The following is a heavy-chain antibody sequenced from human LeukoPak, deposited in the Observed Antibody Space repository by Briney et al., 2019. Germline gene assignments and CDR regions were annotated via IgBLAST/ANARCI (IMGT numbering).Heavy chain of an antibody. V-gene: IGHV3-7*02. CDR3: ARGAYLGGYYDILTGYYDY. D-gene: IGHD3-9*01. J-gene: IGHJ4*02. CDR1: GFTFSTYW. CDR2: TNHDGSEK. Sequence: TGGSLRLSCEASGFTFSTYWITWVRQAPGKGLEWVATTNHDGSEKYFVDSVKGRLTISRDSAKNSLYLQMNSLRAGDTAVYYCARGAYLGGYYDILTGYYDYWGQGTLVTVSS.